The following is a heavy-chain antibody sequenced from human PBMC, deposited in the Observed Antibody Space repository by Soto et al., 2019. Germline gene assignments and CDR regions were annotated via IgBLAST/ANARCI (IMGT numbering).Heavy chain of an antibody. CDR1: GASITTKS. Sequence: QVKLQESGPGLVKPSETLSLTCTVSGASITTKSWNWVRQSPGKGLEWICYLYYSGTTNYNPSLKSLVTISIDTSKNQISLNLTSVTAADTAIYYCARGLSWSPYFDLWGQGTRVTVSS. J-gene: IGHJ4*02. CDR2: LYYSGTT. D-gene: IGHD6-13*01. CDR3: ARGLSWSPYFDL. V-gene: IGHV4-59*01.